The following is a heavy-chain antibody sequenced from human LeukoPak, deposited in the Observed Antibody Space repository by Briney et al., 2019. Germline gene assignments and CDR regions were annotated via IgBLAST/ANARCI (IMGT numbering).Heavy chain of an antibody. CDR1: GFTFSSYW. J-gene: IGHJ4*02. V-gene: IGHV3-74*01. D-gene: IGHD3-16*01. CDR2: INEAGNYA. CDR3: ARINYEGDS. Sequence: GGSLRLSCVASGFTFSSYWLHWVRQAPGKGLVWISHINEAGNYATYAESVKGRFTIPRDNAKNTLFLQTTGLRAEDTAIYYCARINYEGDSWGQGTLVTVSS.